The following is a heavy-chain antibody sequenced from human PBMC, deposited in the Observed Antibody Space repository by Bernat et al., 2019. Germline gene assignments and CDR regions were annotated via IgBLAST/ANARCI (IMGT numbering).Heavy chain of an antibody. J-gene: IGHJ6*02. CDR2: INHSGST. D-gene: IGHD5-12*01. CDR1: GGSFSGYY. V-gene: IGHV4-34*01. CDR3: ARGPVDIVATIPHYYYYGMDV. Sequence: QVQLQQWGAGLLKPSETLSLTCAVYGGSFSGYYWSWIRQPPGKGLEWIGEINHSGSTNYNPSLKSRVTISVDTSKNQFSLKLSSVTAADTAVYYCARGPVDIVATIPHYYYYGMDVWGQGTTVTVSS.